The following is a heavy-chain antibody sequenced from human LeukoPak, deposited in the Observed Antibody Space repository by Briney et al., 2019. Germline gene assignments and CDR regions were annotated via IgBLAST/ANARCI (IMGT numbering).Heavy chain of an antibody. J-gene: IGHJ6*02. CDR1: GYTFTSYD. D-gene: IGHD3-16*01. CDR2: MNPNSGNT. Sequence: ASVKVSCKASGYTFTSYDINWVRQATGQGLEWMGWMNPNSGNTGYAQKFQGRVTMTRNTSISTAYMELSSLRSEDTAVYYCARDPVLGYYYGMDVWGQGTTVTVSS. V-gene: IGHV1-8*01. CDR3: ARDPVLGYYYGMDV.